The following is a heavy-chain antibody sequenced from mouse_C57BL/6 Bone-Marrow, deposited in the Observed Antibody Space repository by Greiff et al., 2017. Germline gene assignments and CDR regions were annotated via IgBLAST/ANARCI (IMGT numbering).Heavy chain of an antibody. CDR2: IYPRSGNT. CDR1: GYTFTSYG. V-gene: IGHV1-81*01. J-gene: IGHJ4*01. CDR3: ARDSNYGDCAMDY. D-gene: IGHD2-5*01. Sequence: QVQLQQSGAELARPGASVKLSCKASGYTFTSYGISWVKQRTGQGLEWIGEIYPRSGNTYYNEKFKGKATLTADKSSSTAYMELSSLTSEDSAVYFSARDSNYGDCAMDYWGQGTSVTVSS.